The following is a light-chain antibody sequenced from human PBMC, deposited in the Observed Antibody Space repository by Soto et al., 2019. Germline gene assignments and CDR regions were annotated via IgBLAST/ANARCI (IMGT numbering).Light chain of an antibody. J-gene: IGKJ4*01. CDR3: QLYDNLPAT. CDR1: QDISNY. V-gene: IGKV1-33*01. Sequence: DSQRTKSHSSLSASVGDRVTSTCQASQDISNYLNWYQQKPGKAPKVQIYDASNLETRVPSRFSGSGSGTDFTFTISNLQPEDIATYYCQLYDNLPATFGGGAKVDI. CDR2: DAS.